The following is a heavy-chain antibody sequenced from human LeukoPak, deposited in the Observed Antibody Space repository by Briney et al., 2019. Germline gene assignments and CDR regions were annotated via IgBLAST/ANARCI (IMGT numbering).Heavy chain of an antibody. V-gene: IGHV3-33*08. CDR1: GFTFSNYY. CDR3: ATGSGYYYDH. D-gene: IGHD3-22*01. Sequence: GGSLRLSCAATGFTFSNYYMHWVRQAPGKGLEWVAVVHHDGSERYYADSVKGRFTISRDNSKNTLYVQMDSLRVEDTAVYYCATGSGYYYDHWGQGTLVTVSS. J-gene: IGHJ4*02. CDR2: VHHDGSER.